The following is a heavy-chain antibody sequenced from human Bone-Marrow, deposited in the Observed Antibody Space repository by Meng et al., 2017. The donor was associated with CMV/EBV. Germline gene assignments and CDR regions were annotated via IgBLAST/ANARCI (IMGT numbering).Heavy chain of an antibody. J-gene: IGHJ4*02. D-gene: IGHD3-10*01. V-gene: IGHV3-15*01. CDR1: GFTFSNAW. CDR2: IKSKTDGGTT. CDR3: TTVYLGTYGSGSYSDY. Sequence: GESLKISCAASGFTFSNAWMSWVRQAPGKGLEWVGRIKSKTDGGTTDYAAPVKGRFTISRDDSKNTLYLQMNSLKTEDTAVYYCTTVYLGTYGSGSYSDYWGQGTLVTVSS.